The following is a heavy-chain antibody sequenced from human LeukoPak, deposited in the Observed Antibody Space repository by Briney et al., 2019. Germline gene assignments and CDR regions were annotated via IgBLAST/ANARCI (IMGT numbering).Heavy chain of an antibody. D-gene: IGHD2-15*01. CDR3: EVSGGFDY. Sequence: PSETLSLTCTVSGGSISSSSYYWGWIRQPPGKGLEWIGSIYYSGSTYYNPSLKSRVTISVDTSKNQFSVKLSSVTAADTGVYYCEVSGGFDYWGQGTLVTVSS. CDR2: IYYSGST. J-gene: IGHJ4*02. CDR1: GGSISSSSYY. V-gene: IGHV4-39*01.